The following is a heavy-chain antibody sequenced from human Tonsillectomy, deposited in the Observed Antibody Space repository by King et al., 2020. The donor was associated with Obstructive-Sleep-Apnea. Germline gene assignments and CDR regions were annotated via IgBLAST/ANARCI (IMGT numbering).Heavy chain of an antibody. CDR2: SSYDGIEQ. J-gene: IGHJ2*01. Sequence: VQLVESGGGVVQPGRSLRLSCAASGFTFSAYAVHWVRQSPGKGLDWGSCSSYDGIEQYYADSVKGRFTISRDNSKNTVYLHMKSLKTEDTAVYYCARGARPLNWCFDLWGRGTLVTVSS. CDR3: ARGARPLNWCFDL. CDR1: GFTFSAYA. V-gene: IGHV3-30*04.